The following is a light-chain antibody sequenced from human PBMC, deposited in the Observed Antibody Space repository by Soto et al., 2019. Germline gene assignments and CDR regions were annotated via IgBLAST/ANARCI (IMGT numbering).Light chain of an antibody. CDR3: QQYNNWPPAT. CDR2: GAS. J-gene: IGKJ1*01. CDR1: QSLPRN. V-gene: IGKV3-15*01. Sequence: DIVMTQSPATLSVSPGERVTLSCRASQSLPRNLAWYQHKPGQSPRLLISGASARATGIPDRFSGGGSGAEYTLTISSLQSEDFAVYYCQQYNNWPPATFGQGAKVDFK.